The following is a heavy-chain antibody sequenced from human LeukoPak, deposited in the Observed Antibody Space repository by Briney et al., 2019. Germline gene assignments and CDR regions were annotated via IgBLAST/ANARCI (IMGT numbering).Heavy chain of an antibody. CDR2: IKSKPDGGTT. Sequence: GGSLSLSCAPSGFTFSNAWMSWVRQAPGDGQEWVGRIKSKPDGGTTDYAAPVKGRFTISRDDSKTTLYLQMNSLKTEDTAVYYCTTDYQRYCTNGVCYRRYFQHWGQGTLASVCS. V-gene: IGHV3-15*01. CDR1: GFTFSNAW. J-gene: IGHJ1*01. CDR3: TTDYQRYCTNGVCYRRYFQH. D-gene: IGHD2-8*01.